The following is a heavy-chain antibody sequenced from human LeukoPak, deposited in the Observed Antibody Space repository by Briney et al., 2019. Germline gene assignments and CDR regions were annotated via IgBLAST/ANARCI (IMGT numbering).Heavy chain of an antibody. J-gene: IGHJ4*02. CDR2: ISSSGSTI. D-gene: IGHD3-10*01. CDR3: ARATWFGEYSDY. Sequence: GGSLRLSCAASGFTFSSYEMNWVRQAPGKGLEWVSYISSSGSTIYYADSVKGRFTISRDNAKNSLYLQMNSLRAEDTAVYYCARATWFGEYSDYWGQGTLVTVSS. CDR1: GFTFSSYE. V-gene: IGHV3-48*03.